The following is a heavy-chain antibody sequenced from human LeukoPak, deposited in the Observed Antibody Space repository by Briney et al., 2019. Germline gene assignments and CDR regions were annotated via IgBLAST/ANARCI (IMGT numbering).Heavy chain of an antibody. D-gene: IGHD6-19*01. CDR3: SKDVVPDSGWDLDY. J-gene: IGHJ4*02. CDR1: GFSFSTYS. CDR2: IYNSGSKT. V-gene: IGHV3-23*05. Sequence: PGGSLRLSCTASGFSFSTYSMTWVRQGPGKGLEWVSSIYNSGSKTFYADSVKGRFTISRDNSKNTLYLQKNSLTAEDTAIYYCSKDVVPDSGWDLDYWGQGTLVTVSS.